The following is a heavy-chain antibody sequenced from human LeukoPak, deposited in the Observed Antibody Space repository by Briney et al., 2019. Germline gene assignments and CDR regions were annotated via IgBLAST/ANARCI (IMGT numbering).Heavy chain of an antibody. CDR1: GYTFTSHG. CDR2: ISAYNGNT. Sequence: ASVKVSCKASGYTFTSHGISWVRQAPGQGLEWMGWISAYNGNTNYAQKLQGRVTMTTDTSTSTAYMELRSLRSDDTAVYYCARERDCTNGVCYTGNWFDPWGQGTLVTVSS. D-gene: IGHD2-8*01. CDR3: ARERDCTNGVCYTGNWFDP. V-gene: IGHV1-18*01. J-gene: IGHJ5*02.